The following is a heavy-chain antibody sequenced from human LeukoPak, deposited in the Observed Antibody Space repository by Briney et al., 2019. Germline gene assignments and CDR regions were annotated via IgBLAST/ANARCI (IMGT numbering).Heavy chain of an antibody. CDR1: GYSISSGYY. Sequence: SETLSLTCAVYGYSISSGYYWGWIRQPPGKGLEWIGSIYHSGSTYYNPSLKSRVNISVDTSKNQFSLKLSSVTAADTAVYYCARAMVYVLNWFDPWGQGTLVTVSS. CDR2: IYHSGST. D-gene: IGHD2-8*01. CDR3: ARAMVYVLNWFDP. J-gene: IGHJ5*02. V-gene: IGHV4-38-2*01.